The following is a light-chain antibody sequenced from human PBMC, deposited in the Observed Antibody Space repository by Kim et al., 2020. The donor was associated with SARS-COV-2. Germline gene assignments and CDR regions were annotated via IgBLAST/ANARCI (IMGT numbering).Light chain of an antibody. Sequence: LSAGGRGTLSCRTSQRVIRRYLAWYQGKPGQAPRLLIYAASTRATGIPDRFRGGGSGTDFTLTITRLEPEDFGVYYCQQYGSSPLTFGGGTKLEI. V-gene: IGKV3-20*01. CDR2: AAS. CDR3: QQYGSSPLT. J-gene: IGKJ4*01. CDR1: QRVIRRY.